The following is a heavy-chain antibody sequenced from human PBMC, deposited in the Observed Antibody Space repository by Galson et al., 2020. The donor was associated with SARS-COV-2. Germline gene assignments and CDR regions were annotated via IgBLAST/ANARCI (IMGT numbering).Heavy chain of an antibody. CDR3: VRDRPTGWLTDF. D-gene: IGHD3-9*01. CDR1: GFTFSSFW. Sequence: GGSLRLSCAASGFTFSSFWMHWVSQAPRKCPVWVSRIILDGSGTTHADSVEGRFTISRDNAKNTLYLQMNSLRAEDTAMYYCVRDRPTGWLTDFWGQGSLGNVSS. CDR2: IILDGSGT. J-gene: IGHJ4*02. V-gene: IGHV3-74*01.